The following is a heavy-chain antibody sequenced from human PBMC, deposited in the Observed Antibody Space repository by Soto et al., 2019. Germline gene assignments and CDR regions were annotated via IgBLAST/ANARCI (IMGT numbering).Heavy chain of an antibody. D-gene: IGHD1-1*01. V-gene: IGHV3-23*01. CDR1: GFTFSSYA. CDR3: AKDRYGSNWNDAFGI. J-gene: IGHJ3*02. Sequence: EAQLLESGGGLVQPGGSLRLSCAASGFTFSSYAMSWVRQAPGEGLEWVSGIDGSGGNTYYADSVEGRFTISRDNSKNTLYLQTSSLRAEDTAIYYCAKDRYGSNWNDAFGIWGQGTMVTVSS. CDR2: IDGSGGNT.